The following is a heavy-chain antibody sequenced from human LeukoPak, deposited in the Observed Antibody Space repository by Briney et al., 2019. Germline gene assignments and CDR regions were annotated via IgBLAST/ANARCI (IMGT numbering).Heavy chain of an antibody. J-gene: IGHJ4*02. CDR1: GGSISSGDYY. V-gene: IGHV4-30-4*01. CDR2: IYYSGST. D-gene: IGHD5-12*01. Sequence: PSQTLSLTCTVSGGSISSGDYYWSWIRQPPGKGLGWIGYIYYSGSTYYNPSLKSRVTISVDTSKNQFSLKLSSVTAADTDVYYCARDSPWTPGVATSLDYWGQGTLVTVSS. CDR3: ARDSPWTPGVATSLDY.